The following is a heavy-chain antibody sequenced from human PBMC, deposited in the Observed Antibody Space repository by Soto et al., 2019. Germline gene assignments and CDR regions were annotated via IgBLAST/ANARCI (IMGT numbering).Heavy chain of an antibody. CDR1: GGTFNTYT. CDR2: IIPIFGTT. Sequence: WXSVKGSCEASGGTFNTYTFSWVRQAPGQGLEWMGSIIPIFGTTHYAQSFQGRLSITADQSSTTTYMELRSLTSHDTALYYCARIPRYSFPTSDPLDNWGQGTLVTVSS. J-gene: IGHJ1*01. D-gene: IGHD1-26*01. CDR3: ARIPRYSFPTSDPLDN. V-gene: IGHV1-69*01.